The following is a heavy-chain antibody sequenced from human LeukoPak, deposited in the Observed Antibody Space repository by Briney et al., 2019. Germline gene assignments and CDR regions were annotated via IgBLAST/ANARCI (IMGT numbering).Heavy chain of an antibody. J-gene: IGHJ4*02. CDR3: ARDDVGIAARPFDY. Sequence: ASVKVSCKASGGTFSSYAISWVRQAPGQGLEWMGRITPIFGTANYAQKFQGRVTITTDESTSTAYMELSSLRSEDTAVYYCARDDVGIAARPFDYWGQGTLVTVSS. CDR2: ITPIFGTA. V-gene: IGHV1-69*05. CDR1: GGTFSSYA. D-gene: IGHD6-6*01.